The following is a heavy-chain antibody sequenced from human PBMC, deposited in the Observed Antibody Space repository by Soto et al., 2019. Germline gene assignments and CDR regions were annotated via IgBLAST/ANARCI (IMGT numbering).Heavy chain of an antibody. CDR2: MNPNTGNT. CDR3: ARGSAVTTYYFDY. V-gene: IGHV1-8*01. J-gene: IGHJ4*02. Sequence: ASVKVSCKTSGYTFSTYDINWVRQAPGQGLEWMGWMNPNTGNTGYAQKFRGRVTLTRNTSISTAYMELMSLKTEDTAVYYCARGSAVTTYYFDYWGQGTLVTVSS. CDR1: GYTFSTYD. D-gene: IGHD6-13*01.